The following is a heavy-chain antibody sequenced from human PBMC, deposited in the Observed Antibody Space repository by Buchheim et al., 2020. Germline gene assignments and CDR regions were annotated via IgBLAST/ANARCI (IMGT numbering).Heavy chain of an antibody. V-gene: IGHV3-74*01. CDR3: ARTATGPEY. CDR2: IKNDGSST. CDR1: GFTFSSFW. J-gene: IGHJ4*02. D-gene: IGHD3-9*01. Sequence: EVELEESGGGLVQPGGSLRLSCAASGFTFSSFWMHWVRQAPGKGLEWVSRIKNDGSSTDYADSVKGRFIISRDNSKSTLYLQMNSRRVDDTAAYYCARTATGPEYWGQGTL.